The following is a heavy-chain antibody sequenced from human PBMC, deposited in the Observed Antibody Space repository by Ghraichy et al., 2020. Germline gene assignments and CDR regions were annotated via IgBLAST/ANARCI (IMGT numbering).Heavy chain of an antibody. J-gene: IGHJ4*02. CDR2: IRSKAYGETI. CDR1: GFSFGDYA. CDR3: TRDEGPRSAY. V-gene: IGHV3-49*04. Sequence: GESLNISCTASGFSFGDYAMSWVRQAPGKGLEWVGFIRSKAYGETIEYAASVKGRFTISRDDSKSIAYLQMNSLKTKDTAVYYCTRDEGPRSAYWGQGTLVTVSS.